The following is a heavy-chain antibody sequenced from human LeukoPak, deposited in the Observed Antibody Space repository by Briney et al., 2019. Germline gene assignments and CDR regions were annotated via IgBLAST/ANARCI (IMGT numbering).Heavy chain of an antibody. D-gene: IGHD2-15*01. Sequence: GGSLRLSCAASGFTFSSYAMSWVRQSPGKGLAWVSAISGSGGSTYYADSVKGRFTISRDNSKNTLYLQMNSLRAEDTAVYYCAKDEFICSGGSCYFDYWGQGTLVTVSS. CDR2: ISGSGGST. J-gene: IGHJ4*02. V-gene: IGHV3-23*01. CDR3: AKDEFICSGGSCYFDY. CDR1: GFTFSSYA.